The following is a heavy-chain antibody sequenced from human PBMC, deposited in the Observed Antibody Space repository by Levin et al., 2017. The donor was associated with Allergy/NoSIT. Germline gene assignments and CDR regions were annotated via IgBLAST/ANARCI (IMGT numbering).Heavy chain of an antibody. J-gene: IGHJ6*03. V-gene: IGHV3-33*01. CDR2: IWYDGSNK. D-gene: IGHD5-12*01. CDR3: ARSDVDIVATSYYYYYMDV. Sequence: GESLKISCAASGFTFSSYGMHWVRQAPGKGLEWVAVIWYDGSNKYYADSVKGRFTISRDNSKNTLYLQMNSLRAEDTAVYYCARSDVDIVATSYYYYYMDVWGKGTTVTVSS. CDR1: GFTFSSYG.